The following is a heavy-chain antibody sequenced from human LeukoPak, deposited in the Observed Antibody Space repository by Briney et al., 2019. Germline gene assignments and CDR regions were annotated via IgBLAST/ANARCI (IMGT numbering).Heavy chain of an antibody. Sequence: PSETLSLTCIVSGYSISSGYYWCWIRQPPGKGLEWIGNIYHSGSTYYNLSLKSRVTISVDTSKNQFSLKLNSVTAADTAVYYCARVGENDFWSGHDEPLFDYWGQGILVTVSS. J-gene: IGHJ4*02. V-gene: IGHV4-38-2*02. CDR2: IYHSGST. D-gene: IGHD3-3*01. CDR3: ARVGENDFWSGHDEPLFDY. CDR1: GYSISSGYY.